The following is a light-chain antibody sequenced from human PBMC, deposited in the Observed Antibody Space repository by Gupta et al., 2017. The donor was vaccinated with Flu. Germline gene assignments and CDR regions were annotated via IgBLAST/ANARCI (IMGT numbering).Light chain of an antibody. CDR3: QQSYSTPLT. V-gene: IGKV1-39*01. CDR1: QSISSY. Sequence: DIQMTQSPSYLSASVGDRVTITCRASQSISSYLNWYQQKPGKAPKLLIYAASNLQSGVPSRYSGSGSGTDFTLTISRLQPEDFATYYCQQSYSTPLTFGGGTKVEIK. CDR2: AAS. J-gene: IGKJ4*01.